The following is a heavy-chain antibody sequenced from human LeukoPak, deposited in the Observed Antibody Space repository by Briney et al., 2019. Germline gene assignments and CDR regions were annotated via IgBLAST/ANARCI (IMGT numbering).Heavy chain of an antibody. J-gene: IGHJ4*02. CDR3: VKDRPNYYESNGHYYRQDGDY. D-gene: IGHD3-22*01. V-gene: IGHV3-23*01. CDR1: GLNFNIYA. Sequence: GGSLRLSCAASGLNFNIYAMSWVRQAPGKGLEWVSSISSNSVYTYYGNSVKGRFTVSRDDSKITLYLQMNRLRAEDTAIYYCVKDRPNYYESNGHYYRQDGDYWGQGTLVTVSS. CDR2: ISSNSVYT.